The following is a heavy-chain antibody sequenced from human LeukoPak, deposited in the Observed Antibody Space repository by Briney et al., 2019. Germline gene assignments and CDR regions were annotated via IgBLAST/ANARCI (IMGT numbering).Heavy chain of an antibody. CDR3: AREGSEAFDI. J-gene: IGHJ3*02. V-gene: IGHV3-21*01. Sequence: GGSQRLSCAASGFTFSGYSMNWVRQAPGKGLEWVSSISSSSSYIYYADSVKGRFTISRDNAKNSLYLQMNSLRAEDTAVYYCAREGSEAFDIWGQGTMVTVSS. CDR1: GFTFSGYS. CDR2: ISSSSSYI.